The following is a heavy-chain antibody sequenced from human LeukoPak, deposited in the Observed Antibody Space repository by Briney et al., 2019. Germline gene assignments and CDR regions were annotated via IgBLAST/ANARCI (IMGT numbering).Heavy chain of an antibody. CDR1: GFTVSNNY. CDR2: ISSNGGST. CDR3: ARARATVTTGWYFDL. Sequence: GGSLRLSCAASGFTVSNNYMSWVRQAPGKGLEYVSAISSNGGSTYYANSVKGRFTISRDNSKNTLYLQMGSLRAEDMAVYYCARARATVTTGWYFDLWGRGTLVTVSS. J-gene: IGHJ2*01. D-gene: IGHD4-17*01. V-gene: IGHV3-64*01.